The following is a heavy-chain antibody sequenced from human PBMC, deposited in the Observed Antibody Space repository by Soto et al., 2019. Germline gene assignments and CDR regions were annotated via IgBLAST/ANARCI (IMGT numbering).Heavy chain of an antibody. V-gene: IGHV4-34*01. Sequence: SETLSLTCAVYGGSFSGYYWSWIRQPPGKGLEWIGEINHSGSTNYNPSLKSRVTISVDTSKNQFSLKLSSVTAADTAVYYCARNRGYGGNRGCSDYWGQGTLVTVSS. CDR2: INHSGST. J-gene: IGHJ4*02. CDR1: GGSFSGYY. CDR3: ARNRGYGGNRGCSDY. D-gene: IGHD4-17*01.